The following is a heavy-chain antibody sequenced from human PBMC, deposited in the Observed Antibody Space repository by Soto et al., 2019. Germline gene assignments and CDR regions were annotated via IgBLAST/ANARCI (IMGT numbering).Heavy chain of an antibody. D-gene: IGHD1-26*01. J-gene: IGHJ5*02. CDR3: ATQGVGGTSTYTFDP. CDR1: GGSITSSSYY. CDR2: IYYSGST. Sequence: QLHLRESGPGLVKPSETLSLTCTVSGGSITSSSYYWGWIRQPPGKGLEWIGSIYYSGSTYYNPSLKSRATVTVDTSSGQITLGLSCVSAADTAVYYCATQGVGGTSTYTFDPWGKGTLITVCS. V-gene: IGHV4-39*01.